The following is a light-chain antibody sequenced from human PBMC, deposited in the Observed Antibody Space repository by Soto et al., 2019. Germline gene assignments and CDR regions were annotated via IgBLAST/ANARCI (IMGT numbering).Light chain of an antibody. CDR2: GAS. CDR1: QSVRSN. J-gene: IGKJ2*01. Sequence: EIVMTQSPATLSVSPGERAALSCRAGQSVRSNLAWYQPKPCQAPRLLIYGASTRATGIPARFSGSGSGTEFTPTISSLQSQDFAVYYCQQYKDWPLYTFGQGTKVDIK. V-gene: IGKV3-15*01. CDR3: QQYKDWPLYT.